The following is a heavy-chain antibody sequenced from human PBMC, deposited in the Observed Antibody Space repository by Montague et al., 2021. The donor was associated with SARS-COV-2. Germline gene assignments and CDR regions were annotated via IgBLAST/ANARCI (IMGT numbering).Heavy chain of an antibody. V-gene: IGHV4-59*01. CDR3: AMLYGGGGGRGY. CDR1: GGSIDGNH. J-gene: IGHJ4*02. D-gene: IGHD4-23*01. Sequence: SETLSLTCTVSGGSIDGNHRTWVRQSPGKGLEWIGQIGSTNYNPSLESRISTSVGTSKSQFSLNLASVTAADSAIYYCAMLYGGGGGRGYWGQGTLVTVSS. CDR2: IGST.